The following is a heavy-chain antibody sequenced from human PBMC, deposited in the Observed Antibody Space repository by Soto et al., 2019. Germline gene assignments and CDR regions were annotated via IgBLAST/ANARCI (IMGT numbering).Heavy chain of an antibody. CDR2: IYTGGTT. D-gene: IGHD1-26*01. CDR1: GFCVSTNY. J-gene: IGHJ4*02. CDR3: AKVWGYYFES. V-gene: IGHV3-53*02. Sequence: EVKLVETGGALIQPGGSLILSCAVSGFCVSTNYMAWVRQGPGKGLEWVSVIYTGGTTHYANSVTGRFTFSRDTSKNILYLHLNSLTTDDTAIYYCAKVWGYYFESWGQGTLVAVSS.